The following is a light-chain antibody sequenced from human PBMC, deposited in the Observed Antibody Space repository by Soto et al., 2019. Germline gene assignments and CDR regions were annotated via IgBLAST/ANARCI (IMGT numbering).Light chain of an antibody. CDR2: DVS. Sequence: QSVLTQPPSAYGSPGQSVTISCTGTSSDVGGYNYVSWYQQHPGKAPKLMIYDVSNRPSGVSSRFSGSKSGNTASLTISGLQAEDGADYYCSSYTSSSIRYVFGTGTKVTVL. CDR1: SSDVGGYNY. V-gene: IGLV2-14*01. CDR3: SSYTSSSIRYV. J-gene: IGLJ1*01.